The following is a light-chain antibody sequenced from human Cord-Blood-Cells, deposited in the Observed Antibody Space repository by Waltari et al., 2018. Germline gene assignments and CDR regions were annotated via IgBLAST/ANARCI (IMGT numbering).Light chain of an antibody. Sequence: GDRVTITCRASQSISSYLNWYQQKPGKAPKLLIYTASSLQSGVPSRFSGSGSGTDFTLTISSLQPEDFATYYCQQSYSTPFTFGPGTKVDIK. V-gene: IGKV1-39*01. CDR3: QQSYSTPFT. J-gene: IGKJ3*01. CDR1: QSISSY. CDR2: TAS.